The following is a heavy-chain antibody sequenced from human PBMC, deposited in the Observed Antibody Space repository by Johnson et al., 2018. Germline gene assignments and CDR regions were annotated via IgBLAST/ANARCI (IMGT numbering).Heavy chain of an antibody. Sequence: VQLVESGGGLVKPGESLRLSCAASGFTFSSYDMNWVRQAPGKGLEWVSSITISSSYIYYADSVKGRFTISRDNAKNSLYLQINSLRVEDTAVYDCARDRRQQGSSGYTYYQDYGRDVWGQGTTVTVSS. CDR1: GFTFSSYD. J-gene: IGHJ6*02. CDR3: ARDRRQQGSSGYTYYQDYGRDV. D-gene: IGHD3-22*01. CDR2: ITISSSYI. V-gene: IGHV3-21*01.